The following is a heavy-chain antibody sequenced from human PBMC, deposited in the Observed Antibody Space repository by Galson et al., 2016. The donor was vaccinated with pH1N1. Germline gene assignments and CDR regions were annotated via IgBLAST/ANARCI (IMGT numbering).Heavy chain of an antibody. J-gene: IGHJ4*02. D-gene: IGHD1-1*01. Sequence: SVKVSCKASRYTFINYAFSWVRQAPGKGLEWMGGIIPILGAPNYAQNIQGRVTMSTDKSTTTAYMELTSLTSDDTAIYYCARMSSGYNTVASWGQGTLSTVPS. CDR2: IIPILGAP. V-gene: IGHV1-69*10. CDR1: RYTFINYA. CDR3: ARMSSGYNTVAS.